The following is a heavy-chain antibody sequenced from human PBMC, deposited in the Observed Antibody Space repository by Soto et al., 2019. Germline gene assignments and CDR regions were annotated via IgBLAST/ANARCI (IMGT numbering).Heavy chain of an antibody. Sequence: EVQLVESGGGLVQPGGSLRLSCAASGFTFINYWMNWVRQVPWKGLEWVASIQQDGSEKSYVDSVKGRFTISRDNAKNSLYLHMNSLGAEDTAVYYCARRGSISYYGLDVWGQGTTVTVS. J-gene: IGHJ6*02. CDR3: ARRGSISYYGLDV. V-gene: IGHV3-7*01. CDR1: GFTFINYW. CDR2: IQQDGSEK. D-gene: IGHD3-16*01.